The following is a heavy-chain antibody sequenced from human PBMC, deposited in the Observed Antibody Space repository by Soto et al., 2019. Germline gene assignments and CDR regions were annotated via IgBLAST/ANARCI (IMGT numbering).Heavy chain of an antibody. D-gene: IGHD1-26*01. CDR3: ARDGGKSGFYDAFDI. CDR1: GFTFRSYS. V-gene: IGHV3-30*01. CDR2: VSYVGDNK. Sequence: VGSLRLSCGGSGFTFRSYSFHWVRQAPGRGLEWVALVSYVGDNKYYVESVKGRFTISRDNLKNTVYLQMDSLTADDTAVYYCARDGGKSGFYDAFDIWGQGTVVTVS. J-gene: IGHJ3*02.